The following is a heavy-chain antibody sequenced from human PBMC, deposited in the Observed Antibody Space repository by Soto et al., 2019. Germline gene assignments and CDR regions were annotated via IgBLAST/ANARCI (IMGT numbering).Heavy chain of an antibody. CDR1: GFTFSSYA. CDR3: AKDMGGGSYDPIFDY. V-gene: IGHV3-30*18. CDR2: ISYDGSNK. J-gene: IGHJ4*02. D-gene: IGHD1-26*01. Sequence: GESLKISCAASGFTFSSYAMSWVRQAPGKGLEWVAVISYDGSNKYYADSVKGRFTISRDNSKNTLYLQMNSLRAEDTAVYYCAKDMGGGSYDPIFDYWGQGTLVTVSS.